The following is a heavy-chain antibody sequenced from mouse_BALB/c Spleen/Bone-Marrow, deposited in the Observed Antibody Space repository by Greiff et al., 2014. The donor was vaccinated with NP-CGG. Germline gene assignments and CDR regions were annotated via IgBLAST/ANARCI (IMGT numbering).Heavy chain of an antibody. CDR3: ARNGNYRYAMDY. J-gene: IGHJ4*01. Sequence: SGPELAKPGALVKISCKASGYTFTSYDINWVKQRPGQGLEWIGWIYPGDGSTKYNEKFKGKATLTADKSSSTAYMQLSSLTSENSAVYFCARNGNYRYAMDYWGQGTSVTVSS. V-gene: IGHV1S33*01. CDR1: GYTFTSYD. D-gene: IGHD2-1*01. CDR2: IYPGDGST.